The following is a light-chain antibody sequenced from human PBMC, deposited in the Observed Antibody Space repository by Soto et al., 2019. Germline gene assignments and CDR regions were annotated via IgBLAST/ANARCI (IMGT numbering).Light chain of an antibody. Sequence: VMTQSPYTLSVSPWERSTLSFRASETVRSNLAWYQQKPGQAPRLLIYGASSRATGIPDRFSGSGSGTDFTLTISRLEPEDFAVYYCQQYGSSPTFGGGTKVDIK. CDR1: ETVRSN. V-gene: IGKV3-20*01. J-gene: IGKJ4*01. CDR3: QQYGSSPT. CDR2: GAS.